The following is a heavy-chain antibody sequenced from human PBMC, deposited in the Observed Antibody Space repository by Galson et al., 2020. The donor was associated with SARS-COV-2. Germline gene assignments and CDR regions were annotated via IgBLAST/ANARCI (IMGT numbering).Heavy chain of an antibody. V-gene: IGHV5-51*03. CDR2: IYPGDSDT. CDR1: GYSFTSYW. J-gene: IGHJ5*02. Sequence: GESLKISCKGSGYSFTSYWIGWVRQMPGKGLEWMGIIYPGDSDTRYSPSFQGQVTISADKSISTAYLQWSSLKASDTAMYYCARGEPSLRYFDGNWFDPWGQGTLVTVSS. D-gene: IGHD3-9*01. CDR3: ARGEPSLRYFDGNWFDP.